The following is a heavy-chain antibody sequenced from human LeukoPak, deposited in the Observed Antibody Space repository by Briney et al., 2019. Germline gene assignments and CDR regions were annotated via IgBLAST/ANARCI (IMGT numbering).Heavy chain of an antibody. D-gene: IGHD2-2*01. J-gene: IGHJ4*02. CDR2: ISYDGSKK. CDR3: ARSDCTSTSCSHYFDY. CDR1: GFTFSSYG. V-gene: IGHV3-30*03. Sequence: PGRSLRLSCAASGFTFSSYGMHWVRQAPGKGLEWVAVISYDGSKKYYADSVKGRFTISRDNSKNTRFLQMNSLRAEDTAVYYCARSDCTSTSCSHYFDYWGQGTLVTVSS.